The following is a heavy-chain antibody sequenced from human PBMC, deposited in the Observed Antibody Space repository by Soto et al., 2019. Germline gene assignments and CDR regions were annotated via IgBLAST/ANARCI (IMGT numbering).Heavy chain of an antibody. CDR3: ARTDRDFDGLDV. J-gene: IGHJ6*02. CDR2: ISAAGDP. V-gene: IGHV3-13*05. CDR1: GFTFRNYD. Sequence: EVQLVESGGGLVQPGGSLRLSCEASGFTFRNYDMHWVRQGTGKGLEWVSGISAAGDPDYADSVEGRFTISRENAQNSFFLQMNSLRVGDTAVYYCARTDRDFDGLDVWGQGTTVIVSS.